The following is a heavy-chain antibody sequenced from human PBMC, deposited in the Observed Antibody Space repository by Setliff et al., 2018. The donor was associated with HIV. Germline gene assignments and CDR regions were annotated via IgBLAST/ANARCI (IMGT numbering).Heavy chain of an antibody. J-gene: IGHJ6*02. CDR3: ARLHIRFRSQDWAAVDV. Sequence: SETLSLTCTVSGGSISSRSYYWGWIRQPPGKGLEWIGYIYYYSGSTYYNPSLKSRVTISVDTSKNQFSLKLSSVTAADTAVYYCARLHIRFRSQDWAAVDVWGQGTTVTVSS. V-gene: IGHV4-39*01. CDR2: IYYYSGST. CDR1: GGSISSRSYY. D-gene: IGHD3-3*01.